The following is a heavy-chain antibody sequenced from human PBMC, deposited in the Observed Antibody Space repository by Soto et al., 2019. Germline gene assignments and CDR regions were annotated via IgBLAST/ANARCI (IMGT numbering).Heavy chain of an antibody. V-gene: IGHV4-31*03. CDR3: AREGSSYSYHFN. CDR2: IYYSGST. CDR1: GGSISSGGYY. D-gene: IGHD5-18*01. Sequence: QVQLQESGPGLVKPSQTLSLTCTVSGGSISSGGYYWSWIRQHPGKGLEWIGYIYYSGSTYYNPPLKSRVTISVDPSKRQFSLKLSSVTSADTAVYYCAREGSSYSYHFNWCQGSLVIVSS. J-gene: IGHJ4*02.